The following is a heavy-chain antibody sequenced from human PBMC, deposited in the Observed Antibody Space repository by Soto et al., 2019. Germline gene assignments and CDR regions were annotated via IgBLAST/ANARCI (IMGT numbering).Heavy chain of an antibody. D-gene: IGHD3-10*01. V-gene: IGHV3-23*01. CDR1: GVTFSSYA. Sequence: GGSLRLSCAASGVTFSSYAMSWVRQAPGKGLEWVSAISGSGGSTYYADSVKGRFTISRDNSKNTLYLQMNSLRAEDTAVYYCAKEILRSIQWYGQESMAVWGQGTTVTVSS. CDR3: AKEILRSIQWYGQESMAV. J-gene: IGHJ6*01. CDR2: ISGSGGST.